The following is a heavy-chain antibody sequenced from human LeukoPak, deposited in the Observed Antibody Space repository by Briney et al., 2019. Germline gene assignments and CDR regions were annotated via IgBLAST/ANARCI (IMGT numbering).Heavy chain of an antibody. CDR1: GFTFSSYT. Sequence: GGSLRLSCAASGFTFSSYTMNWVRQAPGKGLEWVSSISSSTYVNYADSVKGRFTISRDNAKNSLYLQMNSLRAEDTAVYYCARDRSPGNFDYWGQGTLVAVSS. V-gene: IGHV3-21*01. CDR2: ISSSTYV. D-gene: IGHD3-10*01. CDR3: ARDRSPGNFDY. J-gene: IGHJ4*02.